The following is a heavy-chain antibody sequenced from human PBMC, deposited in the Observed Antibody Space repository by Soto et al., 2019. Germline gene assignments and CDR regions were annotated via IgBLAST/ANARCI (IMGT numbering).Heavy chain of an antibody. CDR3: ARGLILWFGELSRRGGYYYYMDV. V-gene: IGHV4-34*01. CDR2: INDSGNI. D-gene: IGHD3-10*01. Sequence: QVQLQQWGAGLLKPSETLSLTCAVYGGSFSGYQWSWIRQTPGKGLEWIGEINDSGNINYNPSLKSRVTILVETAKKQISLKLSSVIAADTAVYYCARGLILWFGELSRRGGYYYYMDVWGTGTTVTVSS. J-gene: IGHJ6*03. CDR1: GGSFSGYQ.